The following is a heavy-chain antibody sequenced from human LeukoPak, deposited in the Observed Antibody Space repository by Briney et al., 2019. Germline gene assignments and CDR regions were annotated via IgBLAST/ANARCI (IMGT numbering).Heavy chain of an antibody. CDR3: ARVASSSGWYLVFDGWCFQH. CDR1: GYTFTGYY. J-gene: IGHJ1*01. CDR2: INPNSGGT. Sequence: ASVKVSCKASGYTFTGYYMHWVRQAPGQGLEWMRWINPNSGGTNYAQKFQGRVTMTRDTSISTAYMELSRLRSDDTAVYYCARVASSSGWYLVFDGWCFQHWGQGTLVTVSS. D-gene: IGHD6-19*01. V-gene: IGHV1-2*02.